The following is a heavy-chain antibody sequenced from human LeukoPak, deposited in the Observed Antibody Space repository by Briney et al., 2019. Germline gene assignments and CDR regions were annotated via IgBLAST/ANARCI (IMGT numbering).Heavy chain of an antibody. V-gene: IGHV5-51*01. CDR2: IYPDDSDT. Sequence: GESLKISCKGSGYIFTNFWIGWVRQMPGKGLEWMGIIYPDDSDTRYSPSFQGQVTISADKSISTAYLQWSSLKASDTAMYYCARQGSGYSPTYYYYMDVWGKGTTVTISS. CDR3: ARQGSGYSPTYYYYMDV. CDR1: GYIFTNFW. J-gene: IGHJ6*03. D-gene: IGHD5-18*01.